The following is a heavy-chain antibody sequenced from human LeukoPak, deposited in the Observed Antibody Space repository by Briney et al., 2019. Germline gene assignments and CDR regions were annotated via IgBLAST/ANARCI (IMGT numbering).Heavy chain of an antibody. V-gene: IGHV6-1*01. D-gene: IGHD6-19*01. CDR3: ARSPSPYSSGWYFDY. Sequence: SQTLSLTCAISGDSVSINSAAWNWIRQSPSRGLEWLGRTYQRSKWYNDYAVSVKSRITINPDISKNQFSPQLNSVTPEDTAVYYRARSPSPYSSGWYFDYWGQGTLVTVSS. CDR2: TYQRSKWYN. CDR1: GDSVSINSAA. J-gene: IGHJ4*02.